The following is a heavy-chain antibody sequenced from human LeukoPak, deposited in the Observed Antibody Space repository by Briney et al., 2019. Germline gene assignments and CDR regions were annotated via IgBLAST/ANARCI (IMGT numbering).Heavy chain of an antibody. D-gene: IGHD2-8*02. CDR1: GYTFTSYY. CDR2: INPSGGST. V-gene: IGHV1-46*01. CDR3: ARDTLVVTSYMDV. Sequence: ASVKVSCKASGYTFTSYYMHWVRQAPGQGLEWMGIINPSGGSTSYAQKFQGRVTMTRDMSTSTVYMELSSLRSEDTAVYYCARDTLVVTSYMDVWGKGTTVTVSS. J-gene: IGHJ6*03.